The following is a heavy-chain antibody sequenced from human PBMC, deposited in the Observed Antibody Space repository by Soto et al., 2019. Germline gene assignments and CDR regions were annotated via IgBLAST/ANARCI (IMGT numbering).Heavy chain of an antibody. J-gene: IGHJ4*02. Sequence: EVLLVQSGGGLVQPGGSLRLSCAPSGLSVTSNYMAWVRQAPGKGLEWVSVIYSGSTTHHADSVKGRFTISRDSSSNKLYLQMSSLRVEDTALYYCARGYWVEGYGAGTYFDYWGQGTLVTVSS. CDR1: GLSVTSNY. V-gene: IGHV3-66*01. CDR2: IYSGSTT. D-gene: IGHD2-15*01. CDR3: ARGYWVEGYGAGTYFDY.